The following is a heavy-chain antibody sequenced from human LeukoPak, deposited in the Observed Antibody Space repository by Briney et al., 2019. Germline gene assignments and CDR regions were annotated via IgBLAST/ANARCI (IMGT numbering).Heavy chain of an antibody. Sequence: SVKVSCKASGYTFTGYYMHWVRQAPGQGLEWMGWINPNSGGTNYAQKFQGRVTMTRDTSVSTAYMELSRLRSDDTAVYYCARDGGARYCDSSGYYGRWGQGTLVTVSS. J-gene: IGHJ4*02. CDR3: ARDGGARYCDSSGYYGR. V-gene: IGHV1-2*02. CDR2: INPNSGGT. CDR1: GYTFTGYY. D-gene: IGHD3-22*01.